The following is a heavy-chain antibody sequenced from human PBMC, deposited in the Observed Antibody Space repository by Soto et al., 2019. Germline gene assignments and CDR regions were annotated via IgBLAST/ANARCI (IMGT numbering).Heavy chain of an antibody. D-gene: IGHD2-15*01. J-gene: IGHJ6*02. Sequence: PGGSLRLSCAASGFSFSIYAMNWVRQAPGKGLEWVSGISGGGGSTYHADSVKGRFTISRDNSKNTLYLQMNSLRAEDTAVYYCAKDLGLPVDIVVVVAPYYYYGMDVWGQGTTVTVSS. CDR1: GFSFSIYA. CDR3: AKDLGLPVDIVVVVAPYYYYGMDV. V-gene: IGHV3-23*01. CDR2: ISGGGGST.